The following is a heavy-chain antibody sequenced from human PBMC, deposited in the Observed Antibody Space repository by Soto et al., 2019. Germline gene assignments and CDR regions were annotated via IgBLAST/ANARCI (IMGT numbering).Heavy chain of an antibody. CDR3: ARHPEGVVIYFDY. Sequence: SGPTLVNPTQTLTLTCTVSGFSLSTRGVGVGWIRQSPGKALEWLAHIFSNDEKSYSTSLKSRLTISKDTSKSQVVLTMTNMDPVDTATYYCARHPEGVVIYFDYWGQGTLVTVSS. J-gene: IGHJ4*02. CDR2: IFSNDEK. D-gene: IGHD2-15*01. V-gene: IGHV2-26*01. CDR1: GFSLSTRGVG.